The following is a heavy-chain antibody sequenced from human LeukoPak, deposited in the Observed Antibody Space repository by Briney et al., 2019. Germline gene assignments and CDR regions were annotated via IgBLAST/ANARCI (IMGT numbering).Heavy chain of an antibody. CDR3: ARGGGYSYGPLDF. Sequence: ASVKVSCKASAYTFTSYDINWVRQATGQGLEWVGWMNPISGNTGYAQKFQGRVTMTRNTSISTAYMELNSQRSEDTAVYYCARGGGYSYGPLDFWGQGTLVTVSS. V-gene: IGHV1-8*01. D-gene: IGHD5-18*01. CDR1: AYTFTSYD. J-gene: IGHJ4*02. CDR2: MNPISGNT.